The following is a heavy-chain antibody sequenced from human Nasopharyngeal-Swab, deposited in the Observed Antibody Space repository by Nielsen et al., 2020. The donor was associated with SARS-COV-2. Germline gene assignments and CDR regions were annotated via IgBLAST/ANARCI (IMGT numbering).Heavy chain of an antibody. CDR2: INPGNSDT. V-gene: IGHV5-51*01. CDR1: GSSFSDYW. D-gene: IGHD1-26*01. CDR3: ARHDGSLDS. Sequence: GESLKISCKGSGSSFSDYWIGWVRQRPGKGLEWLGVINPGNSDTRYNPSFQGQVSISADTSTNTAYLQWRSLKASDTAIFYCARHDGSLDSWGQGTLVTVSS. J-gene: IGHJ4*02.